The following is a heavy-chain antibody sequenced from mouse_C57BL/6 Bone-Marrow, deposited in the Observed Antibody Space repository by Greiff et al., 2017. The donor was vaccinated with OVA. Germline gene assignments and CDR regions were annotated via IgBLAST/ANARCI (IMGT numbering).Heavy chain of an antibody. CDR1: GYSITSGYY. V-gene: IGHV3-6*01. CDR2: ISYDGSN. J-gene: IGHJ2*01. CDR3: AREGGDY. Sequence: EVKLMESGPGLVKPSQSLSLSCSVTGYSITSGYYWNWIRQVSGNKQEWMGYISYDGSNNYNPSLKNRITITRDTSKNRLFLKLNSVTTEDTATYYCAREGGDYWGQGTTLTVSS.